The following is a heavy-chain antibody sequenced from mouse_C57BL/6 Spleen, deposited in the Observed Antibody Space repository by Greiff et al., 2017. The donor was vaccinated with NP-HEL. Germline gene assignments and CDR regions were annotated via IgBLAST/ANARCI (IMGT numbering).Heavy chain of an antibody. Sequence: EVKLQESGGGLVKPGGSLKLSCAASGFNFSDYGMHWVRQAPEQGLEWVAYISSGSSTTYYAATVKGRFTISRDKATNTLFLQLTSLRSDDTAMYYCARPDYEYSWFAYWGQGTLVTVSA. D-gene: IGHD2-4*01. V-gene: IGHV5-17*01. CDR1: GFNFSDYG. J-gene: IGHJ3*01. CDR3: ARPDYEYSWFAY. CDR2: ISSGSSTT.